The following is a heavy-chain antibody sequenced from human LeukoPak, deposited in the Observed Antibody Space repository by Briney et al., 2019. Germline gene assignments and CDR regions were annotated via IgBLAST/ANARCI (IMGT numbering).Heavy chain of an antibody. D-gene: IGHD4-17*01. CDR1: GGTFISYA. J-gene: IGHJ3*02. CDR2: IIPIFGTA. Sequence: ASVKVSCKASGGTFISYAISWVRQAPGQGLEWMGGIIPIFGTANYAQKFQGRVTITADESTSTAYMELSSLRSEDTAVYYCARSTVTTLAFDIWGQGTMVTVSS. V-gene: IGHV1-69*13. CDR3: ARSTVTTLAFDI.